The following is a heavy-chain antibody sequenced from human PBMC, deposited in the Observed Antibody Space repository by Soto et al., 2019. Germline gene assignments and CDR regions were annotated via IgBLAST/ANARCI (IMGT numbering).Heavy chain of an antibody. CDR1: GYTFTSYG. J-gene: IGHJ6*02. V-gene: IGHV1-18*04. CDR3: ARVNRSSSWSKTYYYYGMDV. CDR2: ISAYNGNT. D-gene: IGHD6-13*01. Sequence: ASVQVSGKASGYTFTSYGISWVRQAPGQGLEWMGWISAYNGNTNYAQKLQGRVTMTTDTSTSTAYMELRSLRSDDTAVYYCARVNRSSSWSKTYYYYGMDVWGQGTTFTV.